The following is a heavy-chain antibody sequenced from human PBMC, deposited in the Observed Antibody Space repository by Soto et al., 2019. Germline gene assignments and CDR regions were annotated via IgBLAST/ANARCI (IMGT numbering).Heavy chain of an antibody. V-gene: IGHV4-59*01. J-gene: IGHJ4*02. Sequence: SGTLSLTCTVSGSSISSYYWSWIRQPPGKGLEWIGYIYYSGSTNYNPSLKSRVTISVDTSKNQFSLKLSSVTAADTAVYYCARVRDYFDYWGQGTLVTVSS. CDR3: ARVRDYFDY. CDR2: IYYSGST. CDR1: GSSISSYY.